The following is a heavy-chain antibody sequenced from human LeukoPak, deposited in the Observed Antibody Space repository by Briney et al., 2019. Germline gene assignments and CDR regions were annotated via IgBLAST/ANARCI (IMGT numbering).Heavy chain of an antibody. CDR1: GYTFTSYG. CDR3: ARDLGKDGGPYSIDY. V-gene: IGHV1-18*01. CDR2: ISAYNGNT. J-gene: IGHJ4*02. D-gene: IGHD4-23*01. Sequence: GASVKVSCKASGYTFTSYGISWVRQAPGQGLEWMGWISAYNGNTNYAQKLQGRVTMTTDTSTSTAYMELRSLRSDDTAVYYCARDLGKDGGPYSIDYWGQGTLVTVSS.